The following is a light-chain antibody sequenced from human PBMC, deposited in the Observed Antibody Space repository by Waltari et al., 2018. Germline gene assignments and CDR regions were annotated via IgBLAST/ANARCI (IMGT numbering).Light chain of an antibody. J-gene: IGLJ1*01. Sequence: QSALTQPASVSGSPGQSITISCTGSSTDVGAYNFVSRYQQHPGKVPKLILYDVGNLPYGISHRFSASKSGNTASLTISGLQEEDEGEYYCSSYTTSTTLLFGTGTRLTVL. CDR3: SSYTTSTTLL. V-gene: IGLV2-14*01. CDR2: DVG. CDR1: STDVGAYNF.